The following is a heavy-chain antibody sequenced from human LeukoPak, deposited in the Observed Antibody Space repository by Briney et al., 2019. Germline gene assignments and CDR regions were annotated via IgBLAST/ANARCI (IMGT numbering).Heavy chain of an antibody. V-gene: IGHV1-3*03. CDR1: GYTFTSYA. CDR3: ARGDDILTGYYHQTPPSDY. Sequence: ASVKVSCKASGYTFTSYAMHWVRQAPGQRLEWMGWINAGNGNTKYSQEFQGRVTITTDTSASTAYMELSSLRSEDMAVYYCARGDDILTGYYHQTPPSDYWGQGTLVTVSS. CDR2: INAGNGNT. J-gene: IGHJ4*02. D-gene: IGHD3-9*01.